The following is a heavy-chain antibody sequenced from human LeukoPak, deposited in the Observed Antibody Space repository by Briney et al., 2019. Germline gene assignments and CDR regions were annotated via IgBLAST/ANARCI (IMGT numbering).Heavy chain of an antibody. J-gene: IGHJ5*02. Sequence: SETLSLTCAVYGGSFSGYYWSWIRQPPGKGLEWIGEINHSGSTNYNPSLKSRVTISVDTSKNQFSLKLSSVTAADTAVYYCARVPYYYDSSGYSVNWFDPWGQGTLVTVSS. CDR2: INHSGST. V-gene: IGHV4-34*01. CDR3: ARVPYYYDSSGYSVNWFDP. CDR1: GGSFSGYY. D-gene: IGHD3-22*01.